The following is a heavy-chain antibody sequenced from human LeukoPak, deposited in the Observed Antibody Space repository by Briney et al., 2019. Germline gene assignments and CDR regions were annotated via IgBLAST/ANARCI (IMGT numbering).Heavy chain of an antibody. V-gene: IGHV4-38-2*02. CDR3: ARQGGYSSGWQLVYYYYYMDV. J-gene: IGHJ6*03. CDR2: IYHSGST. D-gene: IGHD6-19*01. CDR1: GYSISSGYY. Sequence: SETLSLTCTVSGYSISSGYYWGWIRQPPGKGLEWIGSIYHSGSTYYNPSLKSRVTISVDTSKNQFSLKLSSVTAADTAVYYCARQGGYSSGWQLVYYYYYMDVWGKGTTVTISS.